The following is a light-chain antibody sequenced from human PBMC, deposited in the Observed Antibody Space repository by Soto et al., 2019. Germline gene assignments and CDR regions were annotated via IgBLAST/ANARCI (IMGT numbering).Light chain of an antibody. CDR1: QSVSSSY. J-gene: IGKJ2*01. V-gene: IGKV3-20*01. CDR2: AAS. Sequence: EIVLTQSPGALSLSPGERATLPCRASQSVSSSYLAWYQQKPGQAPRLLIYAASSRATGIPDRFSGSGSGTDFTLTISRLEPADFAVYYCQQFGSSSYTFGQGTKLEIK. CDR3: QQFGSSSYT.